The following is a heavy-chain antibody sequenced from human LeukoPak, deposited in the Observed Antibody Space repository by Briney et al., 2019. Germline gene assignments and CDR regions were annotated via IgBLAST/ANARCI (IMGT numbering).Heavy chain of an antibody. CDR2: ISSNGGST. D-gene: IGHD3-9*01. CDR3: QRAAYDILTGYKN. CDR1: GFTFSSYA. J-gene: IGHJ4*02. Sequence: GGSLRLSCAASGFTFSSYAMHWVRQAPGKGLEYVSAISSNGGSTYYANSVKGRLTISRDNSKNTLYLQMGSLRAEDMVFFFKQRAAYDILTGYKNWGQGTLVTVSS. V-gene: IGHV3-64*01.